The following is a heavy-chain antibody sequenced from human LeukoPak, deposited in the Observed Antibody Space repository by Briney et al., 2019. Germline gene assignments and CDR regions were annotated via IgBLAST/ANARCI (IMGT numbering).Heavy chain of an antibody. Sequence: ASVKVSCKASGYTFTGYYIQWVRQAPGQGLEWMGWINPKSGGTSYAQEFQGRVTMTRDTSISTVYMEMSRLRSDDTAVYYCARDATWSDSSAYSDRFDFWGQGTLVTVSS. V-gene: IGHV1-2*02. D-gene: IGHD3-22*01. J-gene: IGHJ4*02. CDR3: ARDATWSDSSAYSDRFDF. CDR2: INPKSGGT. CDR1: GYTFTGYY.